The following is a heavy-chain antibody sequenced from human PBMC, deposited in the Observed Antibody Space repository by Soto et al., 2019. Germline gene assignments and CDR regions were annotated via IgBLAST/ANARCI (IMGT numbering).Heavy chain of an antibody. J-gene: IGHJ6*03. CDR2: IKQDGSEK. V-gene: IGHV3-7*01. CDR3: ASTDYSNYRNYYYYYMDV. D-gene: IGHD4-4*01. Sequence: GGSLRLSCAASGFTFSSYWMSWVRQAPGKGLEWVANIKQDGSEKYYVDSVNGRFTISRDNAKNSLYLQMNSLRAEDTAVYYCASTDYSNYRNYYYYYMDVWGKGTTVTVSS. CDR1: GFTFSSYW.